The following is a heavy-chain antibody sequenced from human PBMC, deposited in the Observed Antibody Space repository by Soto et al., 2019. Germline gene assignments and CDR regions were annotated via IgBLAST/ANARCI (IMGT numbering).Heavy chain of an antibody. CDR1: GGSFSGYY. J-gene: IGHJ6*01. D-gene: IGHD3-10*01. V-gene: IGHV4-34*01. Sequence: SETLSLTCAAYGGSFSGYYWSWIRQPPGKGLEWIGEINHSGSTNYNPSLKSRVTISVDTSKNQFSLKLSSVTAADTAVYYCARLVREDYYYYGMDVWGQGTTVTVSS. CDR2: INHSGST. CDR3: ARLVREDYYYYGMDV.